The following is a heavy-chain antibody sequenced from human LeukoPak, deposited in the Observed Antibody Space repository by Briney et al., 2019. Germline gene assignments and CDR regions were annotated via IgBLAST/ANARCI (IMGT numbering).Heavy chain of an antibody. CDR2: INSDGSST. J-gene: IGHJ3*02. Sequence: GGSLRLSCAASGFTFSSYWMHWVRQAPGKGLVWVSRINSDGSSTSYADSVKGRFTISRDNAKNTLYLQMNSLRAEDTAVYYCARVGVTPVDAFDIWGQGTMVTVSS. CDR3: ARVGVTPVDAFDI. V-gene: IGHV3-74*01. CDR1: GFTFSSYW. D-gene: IGHD2-21*02.